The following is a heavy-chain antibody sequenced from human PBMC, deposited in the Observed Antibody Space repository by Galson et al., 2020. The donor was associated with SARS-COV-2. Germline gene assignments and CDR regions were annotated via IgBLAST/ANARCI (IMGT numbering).Heavy chain of an antibody. D-gene: IGHD3-22*01. J-gene: IGHJ4*02. CDR3: ASDSHYFDTNGYYRYFDS. CDR1: GGSVSSGSNY. V-gene: IGHV4-61*03. CDR2: IHYRGIT. Sequence: SETLSLTCTISGGSVSSGSNYWSWIRQSPGRGLEWIGYIHYRGITNYNPSLKSRVTISLDTSKNPFSLRLTSVTAADTAVYFCASDSHYFDTNGYYRYFDSWGLGTLVTVSS.